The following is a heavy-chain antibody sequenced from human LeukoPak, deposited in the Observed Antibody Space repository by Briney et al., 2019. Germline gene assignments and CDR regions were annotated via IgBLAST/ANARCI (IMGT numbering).Heavy chain of an antibody. J-gene: IGHJ4*02. V-gene: IGHV4-61*02. Sequence: SETLSLTCTVPGGSISSGSYYWSWIRQPAGKGLEWIGRIYTSGSTNYNPSLKSRVTISVDTSKNQFSLKLSSVTAADTAVYYCATSTYYDFWSGYLIDYWGQGTLVTVSS. CDR2: IYTSGST. D-gene: IGHD3-3*01. CDR3: ATSTYYDFWSGYLIDY. CDR1: GGSISSGSYY.